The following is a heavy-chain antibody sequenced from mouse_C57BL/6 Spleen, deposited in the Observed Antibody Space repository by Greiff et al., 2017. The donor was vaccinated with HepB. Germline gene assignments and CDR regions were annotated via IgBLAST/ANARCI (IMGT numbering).Heavy chain of an antibody. Sequence: QVQLQQSGAELARPGASVKLSCKASGYTFTSYGISWVKQRTGQGLEWIGEIYPRSGNTYHNEKFKGKATLTADKSTSTAYMELRSLTSEDSAVYFCAGKGSYGSSQYYFDDWGQGTTLTVSS. CDR3: AGKGSYGSSQYYFDD. J-gene: IGHJ2*01. CDR1: GYTFTSYG. CDR2: IYPRSGNT. D-gene: IGHD1-1*01. V-gene: IGHV1-81*01.